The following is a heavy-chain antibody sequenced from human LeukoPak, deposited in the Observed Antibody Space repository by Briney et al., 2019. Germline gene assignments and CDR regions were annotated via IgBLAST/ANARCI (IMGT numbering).Heavy chain of an antibody. V-gene: IGHV3-11*01. Sequence: GGSLRLSCAASGFTFSDYYMSWIRQAPGKGLEWVSYISSSGNTIYYADSVKGRFTISRDNAKNSLYLQMNSLRAEDTAVYYCAKERGSSWYSIDYWGQGTLVTVSS. CDR1: GFTFSDYY. CDR3: AKERGSSWYSIDY. J-gene: IGHJ4*02. D-gene: IGHD6-13*01. CDR2: ISSSGNTI.